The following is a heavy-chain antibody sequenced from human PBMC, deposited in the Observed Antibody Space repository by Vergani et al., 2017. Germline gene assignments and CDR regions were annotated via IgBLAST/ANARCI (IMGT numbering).Heavy chain of an antibody. D-gene: IGHD6-13*01. J-gene: IGHJ6*02. CDR2: IYYSGST. V-gene: IGHV4-59*01. Sequence: QVQLQESGPGLVKPSETLSLTCTVSSGSISSYYWRWIRQPPGKGLEWIGYIYYSGSTNYNPSLKGRVTISVDTSKNQFSLKLSSVTAADTAVYYCVRSARDSSSWDYYYGMDVWGQGTTVTVSS. CDR1: SGSISSYY. CDR3: VRSARDSSSWDYYYGMDV.